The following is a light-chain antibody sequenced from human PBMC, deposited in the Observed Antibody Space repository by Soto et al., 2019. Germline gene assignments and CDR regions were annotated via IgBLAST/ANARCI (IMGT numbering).Light chain of an antibody. J-gene: IGKJ2*01. CDR1: QSVSSSY. Sequence: EIVLTQSPGTLSLSPGERATLSCRASQSVSSSYLAWYQQKPGQAPRLLIYGASSRATVIPDRFSGSGSGTDFTLTISRLEPEDFAVYYWQQDGSLYTFGQGTKLEIK. V-gene: IGKV3-20*01. CDR2: GAS. CDR3: QQDGSLYT.